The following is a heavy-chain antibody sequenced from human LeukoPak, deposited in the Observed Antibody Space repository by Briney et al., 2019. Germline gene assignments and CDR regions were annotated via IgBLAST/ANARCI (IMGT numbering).Heavy chain of an antibody. CDR1: GFTFSSYA. V-gene: IGHV3-30*01. J-gene: IGHJ4*02. D-gene: IGHD2-15*01. Sequence: PGGSLRLSCAASGFTFSSYAMHWVRQAPGKGLEWVAVISYDGSNKYYADSVKGRFTISRDNSKNTLYLQMNSLRAEDTAVYYCARRGSRGNYFDYWGQGTLVIVSS. CDR2: ISYDGSNK. CDR3: ARRGSRGNYFDY.